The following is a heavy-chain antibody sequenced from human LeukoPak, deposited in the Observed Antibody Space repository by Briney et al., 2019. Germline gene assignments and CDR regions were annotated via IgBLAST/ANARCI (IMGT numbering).Heavy chain of an antibody. D-gene: IGHD1-7*01. J-gene: IGHJ4*02. CDR3: ARVTGTIFDY. V-gene: IGHV4-61*08. CDR1: GGSISSGDYY. Sequence: PSETLSLTCTVSGGSISSGDYYWSWIRQPPGKGLEWIGYISYSGSTSYNPSLKSRVTISVDTSKNQFSLKLSSVTAADTAVYYCARVTGTIFDYWGQGTLVTVSS. CDR2: ISYSGST.